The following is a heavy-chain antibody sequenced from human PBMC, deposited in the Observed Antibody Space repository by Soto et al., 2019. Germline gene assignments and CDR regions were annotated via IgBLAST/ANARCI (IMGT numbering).Heavy chain of an antibody. CDR1: GYTFTSYG. D-gene: IGHD3-3*01. CDR3: AKGTYDWIFGVVIPPEDAFDI. CDR2: ISAYNGNT. V-gene: IGHV1-18*01. J-gene: IGHJ3*02. Sequence: QVPLVQSGAEVKKPGASVKVSCKASGYTFTSYGISWVRQAPGQGLEWMGWISAYNGNTNYAQKLQGRVTMTTDTSTSTAYMELRSLRSDDTAVYYCAKGTYDWIFGVVIPPEDAFDIWGQGTMVTVSS.